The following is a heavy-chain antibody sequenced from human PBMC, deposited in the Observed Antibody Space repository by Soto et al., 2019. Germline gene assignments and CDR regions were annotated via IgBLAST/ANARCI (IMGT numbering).Heavy chain of an antibody. CDR2: INHSGST. V-gene: IGHV4-34*01. J-gene: IGHJ6*02. CDR3: ARGLIVVVPAASYYYYYGMDV. Sequence: TSETLSLTCAVYGGSFSGYYWSWIRQPPGKGLEWIGEINHSGSTNYNPSLKSRVTISVDTSKNQFSLKLSSVTAADTAVYYCARGLIVVVPAASYYYYYGMDVWGQGTTVTVSS. D-gene: IGHD2-2*01. CDR1: GGSFSGYY.